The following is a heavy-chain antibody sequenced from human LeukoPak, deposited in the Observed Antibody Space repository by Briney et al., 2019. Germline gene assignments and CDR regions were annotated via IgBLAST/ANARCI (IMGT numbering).Heavy chain of an antibody. V-gene: IGHV3-20*04. CDR3: AKADYGDFTFDY. D-gene: IGHD4-17*01. CDR2: VNWNGGST. Sequence: PGGSLRLSCAAFGFTFDDYGMSWVRQAPGKGLEWVSGVNWNGGSTGYADSVKGRFTISRDNSKNTLYLQMNSLRPEDTAVYYCAKADYGDFTFDYWGQGTLVTVSS. CDR1: GFTFDDYG. J-gene: IGHJ4*02.